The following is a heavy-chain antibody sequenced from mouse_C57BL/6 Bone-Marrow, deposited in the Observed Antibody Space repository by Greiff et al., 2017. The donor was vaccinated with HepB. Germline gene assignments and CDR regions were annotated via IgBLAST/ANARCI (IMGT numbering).Heavy chain of an antibody. CDR1: GYAFSSSW. J-gene: IGHJ2*01. CDR2: IYPGDGDT. D-gene: IGHD2-5*01. Sequence: QVQLQQSGPELVKPGASVKISCKASGYAFSSSWMNWVKQRPGKGLEWIGRIYPGDGDTNYNGKFKGKATLTADKSSSTAYMQLSSLTSEDSADYFCAREGGTYYSNYWGQGTTLTVSS. V-gene: IGHV1-82*01. CDR3: AREGGTYYSNY.